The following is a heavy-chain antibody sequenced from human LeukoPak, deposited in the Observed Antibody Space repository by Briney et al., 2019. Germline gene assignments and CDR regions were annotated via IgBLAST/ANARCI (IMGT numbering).Heavy chain of an antibody. CDR3: ARDLVAYYGSGAFDY. J-gene: IGHJ4*02. CDR1: GFTFSSYG. Sequence: GGSLRLSCAASGFTFSSYGMHWVRQAPGKGLEWVAVISYDGSNKYYADSVKGRFTISRDNAKNSLYLQMNSLRAEDTAVYYCARDLVAYYGSGAFDYWGQGTLVTVSS. V-gene: IGHV3-30*03. D-gene: IGHD3-10*01. CDR2: ISYDGSNK.